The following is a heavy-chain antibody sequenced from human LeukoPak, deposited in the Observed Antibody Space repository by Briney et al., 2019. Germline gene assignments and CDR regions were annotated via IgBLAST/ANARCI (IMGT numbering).Heavy chain of an antibody. CDR2: ISTYNGNT. Sequence: ASVRVSCKASGYIFTRYGISWVRQAPGQGVEWMGWISTYNGNTKNAQKVQGRVTLTTDTSTSTAYIELRSLRGDDTAIYYCARGRSAADDFDYWGQGTLVTVSS. D-gene: IGHD6-13*01. CDR1: GYIFTRYG. V-gene: IGHV1-18*01. CDR3: ARGRSAADDFDY. J-gene: IGHJ4*02.